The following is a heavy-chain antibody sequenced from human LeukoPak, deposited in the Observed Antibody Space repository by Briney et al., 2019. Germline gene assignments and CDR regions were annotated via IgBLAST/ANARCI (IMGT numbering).Heavy chain of an antibody. CDR3: ASGADTYSGLKPPPLDY. V-gene: IGHV1-18*01. D-gene: IGHD1-26*01. CDR1: GYTFTSYG. J-gene: IGHJ4*02. CDR2: ISAYNGNT. Sequence: GASVKVSCKASGYTFTSYGISWVRQAPGQGLEWMGWISAYNGNTNYAQKLQGRVTMTTDTSTSTAYMELRSLRSDDTAVYYCASGADTYSGLKPPPLDYWGQGTLVTVSS.